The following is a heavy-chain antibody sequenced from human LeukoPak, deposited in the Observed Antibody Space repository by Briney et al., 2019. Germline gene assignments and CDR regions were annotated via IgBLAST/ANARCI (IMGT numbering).Heavy chain of an antibody. CDR1: GGSISSSSYY. V-gene: IGHV4-39*01. D-gene: IGHD3-22*01. Sequence: PWETLSLTCTVSGGSISSSSYYWGWFRQPPGKGLEWIRSINYSGSTYYNPSLKSRVTISVDTSKNQFSLQLSSVTAADTAVYYCARQYYYDSSGPGGFDPWGQGTLVTVSS. CDR3: ARQYYYDSSGPGGFDP. J-gene: IGHJ5*02. CDR2: INYSGST.